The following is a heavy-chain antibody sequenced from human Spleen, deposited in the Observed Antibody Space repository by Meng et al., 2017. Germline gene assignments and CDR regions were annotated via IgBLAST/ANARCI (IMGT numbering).Heavy chain of an antibody. V-gene: IGHV1-69*01. D-gene: IGHD3-22*01. Sequence: VQLGQSGAEVKKPGSSVNVSCKASGGTCSSYAISWVRQAPGQGLEWMGGIIPIFGTANYAQKFQGRVTITADESTSTAYMELSSLRSEDTAVYYCARAPYYYDSSGYRPLGAFDIWGQGTMVTVSS. CDR2: IIPIFGTA. CDR3: ARAPYYYDSSGYRPLGAFDI. J-gene: IGHJ3*02. CDR1: GGTCSSYA.